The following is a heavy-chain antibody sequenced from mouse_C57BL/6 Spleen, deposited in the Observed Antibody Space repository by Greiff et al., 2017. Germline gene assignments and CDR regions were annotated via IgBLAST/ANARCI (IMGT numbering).Heavy chain of an antibody. CDR1: GFTFTDYY. D-gene: IGHD2-1*01. J-gene: IGHJ4*01. V-gene: IGHV7-3*01. CDR3: ARYVLLYYAMDY. CDR2: IRNKANGYTT. Sequence: VQLKESGGGLVQPGGSLSLSCAASGFTFTDYYMSWVRQPPGKALEWLGFIRNKANGYTTEYSASVKGRFTISRDNSQSILYLQMNALRAEDSSTCYCARYVLLYYAMDYWGQGTSVTVSS.